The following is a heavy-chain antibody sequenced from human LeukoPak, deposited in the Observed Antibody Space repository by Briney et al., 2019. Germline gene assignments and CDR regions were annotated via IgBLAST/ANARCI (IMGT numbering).Heavy chain of an antibody. V-gene: IGHV4-59*01. CDR3: ARYSSSWHDY. CDR1: GGSISSYY. CDR2: IYYSGST. D-gene: IGHD6-13*01. Sequence: YPSETLSLTCTVSGGSISSYYWSWIRQPPGKGLEWIGYIYYSGSTNYNPSLKSRVTISVDTSKNQFSLKLSSVTAADTAVYYCARYSSSWHDYWGQGTLVTVSS. J-gene: IGHJ4*02.